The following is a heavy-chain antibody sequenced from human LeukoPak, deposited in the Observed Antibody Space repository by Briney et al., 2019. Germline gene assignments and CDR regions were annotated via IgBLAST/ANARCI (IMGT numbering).Heavy chain of an antibody. CDR3: ARDYADYVGYFFFDY. V-gene: IGHV3-23*01. D-gene: IGHD4-17*01. CDR1: GFTFNNYA. CDR2: ISGGGETT. Sequence: GGSLRLSCAASGFTFNNYAMTWVRQAPGKGLEWVSSISGGGETTYYADSEKGRFTISRDNSQNTLYLQMNSLRAEDTAVYYCARDYADYVGYFFFDYWGQGTLVTVSS. J-gene: IGHJ4*02.